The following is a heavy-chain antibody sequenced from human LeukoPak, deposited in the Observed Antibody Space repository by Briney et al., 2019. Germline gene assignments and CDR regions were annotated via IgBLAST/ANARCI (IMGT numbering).Heavy chain of an antibody. CDR1: GFTFSSYG. D-gene: IGHD2-21*02. V-gene: IGHV3-30*18. CDR3: AKDSRPIVVVTVVDNWFDP. Sequence: PGGSLRLSCAASGFTFSSYGMHWVRQAPGKGLEWVAVISYDGSNKYYADSVKGRFTISRDNSKNTLYLQMNSLRAEDTAVYYCAKDSRPIVVVTVVDNWFDPWGQGTLVTVSS. CDR2: ISYDGSNK. J-gene: IGHJ5*02.